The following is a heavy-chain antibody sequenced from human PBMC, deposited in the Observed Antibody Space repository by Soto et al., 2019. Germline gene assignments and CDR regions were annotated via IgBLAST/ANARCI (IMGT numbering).Heavy chain of an antibody. Sequence: PSETLPHSSAVSAGTIRTYYRSWIRQPPGKGKEWIGYNYHSGTTDYNPSLKSRVTRSVDTSKNQFSLRLTSVTAADTAIYYCVREAYTRYGPAIDHWGQGILVTV. CDR1: AGTIRTYY. D-gene: IGHD4-17*01. V-gene: IGHV4-59*01. CDR2: NYHSGTT. J-gene: IGHJ4*02. CDR3: VREAYTRYGPAIDH.